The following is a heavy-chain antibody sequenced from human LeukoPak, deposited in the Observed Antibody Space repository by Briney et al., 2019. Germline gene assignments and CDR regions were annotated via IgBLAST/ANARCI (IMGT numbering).Heavy chain of an antibody. Sequence: GGSLRLSCAASGFTVSSNYMSWVRQAPGKGLEWVSVIYSGGSTYYADSVKGRFTISRDNSKNTLYLQMNSLRTEDTAVYYCARAERWLQLELDYWGQGTLATVSS. CDR3: ARAERWLQLELDY. V-gene: IGHV3-53*05. J-gene: IGHJ4*02. CDR2: IYSGGST. D-gene: IGHD5-24*01. CDR1: GFTVSSNY.